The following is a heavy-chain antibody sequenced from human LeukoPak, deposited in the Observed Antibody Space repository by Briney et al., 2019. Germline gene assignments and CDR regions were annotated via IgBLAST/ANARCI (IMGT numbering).Heavy chain of an antibody. J-gene: IGHJ5*02. Sequence: GGSLRLSCAASGFTFSSYAMSWVRQAPGKGLEWVSAISGSGGSTYYAGSVKGRFTISRDNSKNTLYLQMNSLRAEDTAVYYCAEAQNLRFGSDWFDPWGQGTLVTVSS. CDR1: GFTFSSYA. CDR3: AEAQNLRFGSDWFDP. D-gene: IGHD3-10*01. V-gene: IGHV3-23*01. CDR2: ISGSGGST.